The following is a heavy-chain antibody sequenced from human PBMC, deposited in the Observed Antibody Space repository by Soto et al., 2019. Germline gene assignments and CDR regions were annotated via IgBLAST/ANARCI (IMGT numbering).Heavy chain of an antibody. CDR3: ARDRDDYGSGNYYNRIDF. CDR2: IIPLFGTP. J-gene: IGHJ4*02. Sequence: QVQLVQSGAEVKKPRSSVKVSCKASGGIFSTYAISWLRQAPGQGLEWMGGIIPLFGTPNYAQRFQGRVTITADAPTSTAYMELSRLRSEDTAVYYCARDRDDYGSGNYYNRIDFWGQGTLVTVSS. CDR1: GGIFSTYA. D-gene: IGHD3-10*01. V-gene: IGHV1-69*01.